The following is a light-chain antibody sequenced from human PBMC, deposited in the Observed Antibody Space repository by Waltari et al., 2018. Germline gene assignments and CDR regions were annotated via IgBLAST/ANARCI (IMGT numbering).Light chain of an antibody. CDR3: QTWASGGGSGGRSGDEGV. Sequence: QLVLTQSPSASASLGASVKLTCTLSSGPSTYAIAWHQQQPDKGPRYLMKIYSDGSHNKGEGLLYRCTGSRFGADRFPTTSSLQSEDEADYYCQTWASGGGSGGRSGDEGVFGGGTKLTVL. CDR1: SGPSTYA. J-gene: IGLJ3*02. CDR2: IYSDGSH. V-gene: IGLV4-69*01.